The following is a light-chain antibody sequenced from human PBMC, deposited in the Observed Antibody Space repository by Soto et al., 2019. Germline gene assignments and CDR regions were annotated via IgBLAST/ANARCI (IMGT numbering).Light chain of an antibody. V-gene: IGKV1-5*03. CDR3: QHYNDYSWT. CDR1: QSISDW. Sequence: DIHMTQSPSTLSASVGDRVTITCRASQSISDWLAWYQQKPGKAPNLLIYNASNLETGVPSRFSGSGSGTEFTLTISSLQPDDFATYYCQHYNDYSWTFGQGTKVEIK. J-gene: IGKJ1*01. CDR2: NAS.